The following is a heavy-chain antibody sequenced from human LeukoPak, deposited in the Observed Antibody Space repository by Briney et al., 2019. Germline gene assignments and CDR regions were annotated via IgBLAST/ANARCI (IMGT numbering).Heavy chain of an antibody. CDR1: GFTFSTYW. J-gene: IGHJ4*02. CDR3: ASGAPRVAAAGKYY. Sequence: AGGSLRLSCAASGFTFSTYWMHWVRQDPGKGLVWVSRISSDASITSYADPVKGRFTISRDNAKNTLYLQMNSLRAEDTAVYYCASGAPRVAAAGKYYWGQGTLVTVSS. V-gene: IGHV3-74*01. CDR2: ISSDASIT. D-gene: IGHD6-13*01.